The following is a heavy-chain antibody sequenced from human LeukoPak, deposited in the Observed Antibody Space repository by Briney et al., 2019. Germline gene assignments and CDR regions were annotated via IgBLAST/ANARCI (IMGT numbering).Heavy chain of an antibody. Sequence: PLETLSLTCTVSGGSVSSGSYYWSWIRQPPGKGLEWIGYIYYSGSTNYNPSLKSRVTISVDTSKNQFSLKLSSVTAADTAVYYCARNPLGTGWFDPWGQGTLVTVSS. CDR3: ARNPLGTGWFDP. D-gene: IGHD3-10*01. CDR1: GGSVSSGSYY. V-gene: IGHV4-61*01. CDR2: IYYSGST. J-gene: IGHJ5*02.